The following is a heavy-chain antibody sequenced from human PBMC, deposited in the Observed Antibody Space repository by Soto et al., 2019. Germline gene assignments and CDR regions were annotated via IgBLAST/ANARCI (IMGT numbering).Heavy chain of an antibody. CDR1: GGTFYTYT. V-gene: IGHV1-69*13. Sequence: VKVSCKASGGTFYTYTFSWVRQAPGQGLEWMGSITPIYPTTNYAEKFQGRLTVTADGSTNTAYMELNSLTSEDTAVYYCARIPRYSFPTSDDLDSWGQGTLVTVS. D-gene: IGHD5-18*01. CDR2: ITPIYPTT. J-gene: IGHJ4*02. CDR3: ARIPRYSFPTSDDLDS.